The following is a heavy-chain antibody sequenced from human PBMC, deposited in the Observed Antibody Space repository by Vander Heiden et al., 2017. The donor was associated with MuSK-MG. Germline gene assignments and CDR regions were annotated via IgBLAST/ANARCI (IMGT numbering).Heavy chain of an antibody. D-gene: IGHD1-26*01. V-gene: IGHV1-46*03. Sequence: QVKRVKYGAEVKKPGAAVKVSCKASGSTITSYYMLWVQQAPGQGLEWMGIINPSGGSTSYAQKFQGRVTMTRDTSTSTVYMELSSLRSEDTAVYYCARVCGVGATRDAFDIWGQGTMVTVSS. CDR1: GSTITSYY. CDR2: INPSGGST. J-gene: IGHJ3*02. CDR3: ARVCGVGATRDAFDI.